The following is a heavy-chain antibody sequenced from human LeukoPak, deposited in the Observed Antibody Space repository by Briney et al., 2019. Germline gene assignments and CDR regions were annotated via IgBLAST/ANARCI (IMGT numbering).Heavy chain of an antibody. Sequence: GGSLRLSCAASGFIFSSYWMHWVRHAPGKGLAWVSRINTDGSSTSYADSVKGRFTISRDNAKNTLYLQMNSLRAEDTAVYYCARDVSYYYDSIGYSYDAFDIWGQGTMVTVSS. V-gene: IGHV3-74*01. D-gene: IGHD3-22*01. CDR1: GFIFSSYW. J-gene: IGHJ3*02. CDR2: INTDGSST. CDR3: ARDVSYYYDSIGYSYDAFDI.